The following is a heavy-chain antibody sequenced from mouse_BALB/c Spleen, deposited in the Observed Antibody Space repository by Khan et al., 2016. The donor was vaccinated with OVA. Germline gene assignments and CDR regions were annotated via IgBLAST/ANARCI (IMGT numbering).Heavy chain of an antibody. CDR3: ARWFDGYSSLYAMDY. J-gene: IGHJ4*01. Sequence: QVHVKQSGPGLVAPSQSLSITCTVSGFSLTSYGVHWVRQPPGKGLEWLVVIWSDGSTNYNSVLKSRLSISKDNSKSQVFLKMNSLQTYDTAIYYCARWFDGYSSLYAMDYWGQGTSVTVSS. V-gene: IGHV2-6*02. CDR1: GFSLTSYG. D-gene: IGHD2-3*01. CDR2: IWSDGST.